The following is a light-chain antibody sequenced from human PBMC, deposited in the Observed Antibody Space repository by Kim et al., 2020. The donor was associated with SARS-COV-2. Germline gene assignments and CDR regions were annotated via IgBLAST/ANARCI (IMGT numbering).Light chain of an antibody. Sequence: AAPGERATLACRASQTISINLAWYQQKPGQAPRLLIYAASTGATGIPARFSGSGSGTEFTLTISSLQSEDFAVYYCQQYKNWPLTFGGGTKVDIK. CDR1: QTISIN. CDR2: AAS. CDR3: QQYKNWPLT. V-gene: IGKV3-15*01. J-gene: IGKJ4*01.